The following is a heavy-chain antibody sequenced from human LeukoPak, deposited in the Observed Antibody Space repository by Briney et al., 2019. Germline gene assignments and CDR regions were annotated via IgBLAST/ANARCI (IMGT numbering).Heavy chain of an antibody. Sequence: SGPALVKPTQTLTLTCTFSGFSLSTSGMRVSWIRQPPGKGLEWLSRIDWDDDKFYSKSLKTRLTISKDTSKNKVVLTMTNMDPVDTATYYCARTPYCGGDCYVDYWGQGTLVTVSS. J-gene: IGHJ4*02. CDR2: IDWDDDK. CDR1: GFSLSTSGMR. D-gene: IGHD2-21*02. CDR3: ARTPYCGGDCYVDY. V-gene: IGHV2-70*04.